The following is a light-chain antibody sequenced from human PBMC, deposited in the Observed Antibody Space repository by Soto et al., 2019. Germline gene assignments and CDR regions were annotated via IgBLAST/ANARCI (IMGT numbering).Light chain of an antibody. V-gene: IGKV1-39*01. CDR3: QQFNSYPIT. J-gene: IGKJ5*01. CDR1: QSISYY. CDR2: TTS. Sequence: DIQMTQSPSSLSASVGDRVTITCRASQSISYYLNWYQQKPGRAPRLLIYTTSSLQSGVPSKFSGSGSGTEFTLTIGGLQPDDFATYYCQQFNSYPITFGQGTRLEI.